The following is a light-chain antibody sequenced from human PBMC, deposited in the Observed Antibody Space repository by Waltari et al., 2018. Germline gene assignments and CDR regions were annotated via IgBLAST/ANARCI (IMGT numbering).Light chain of an antibody. J-gene: IGLJ3*02. CDR1: ISNIGNKF. Sequence: QSVLPQPPSVSAAPGQKVTTSCSGIISNIGNKFVSWYQQPPGTAPKLLIYDDNKRPSGIPDRFSGSKSGTSATLGITGLQTGDEADYYCGTWDSSLSAGVFGGGTKLTVL. CDR3: GTWDSSLSAGV. CDR2: DDN. V-gene: IGLV1-51*01.